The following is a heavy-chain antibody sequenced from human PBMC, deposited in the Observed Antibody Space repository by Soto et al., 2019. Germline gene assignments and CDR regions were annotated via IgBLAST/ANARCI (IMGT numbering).Heavy chain of an antibody. CDR3: ARAGDYDILTGHLDV. J-gene: IGHJ6*02. CDR2: IWYDGSNK. Sequence: QVQLVESGRGVVQPGRSLRLSCAASGFTFSSYGMHWVRQAPGKGLEWVAVIWYDGSNKYYADSVKGRFTISRDNSKNTLYLQMNSLRAEDTAVYYCARAGDYDILTGHLDVWGQGTTVTVSS. V-gene: IGHV3-33*01. CDR1: GFTFSSYG. D-gene: IGHD3-9*01.